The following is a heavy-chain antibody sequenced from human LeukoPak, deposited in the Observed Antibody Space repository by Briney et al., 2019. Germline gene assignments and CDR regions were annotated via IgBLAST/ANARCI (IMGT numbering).Heavy chain of an antibody. CDR2: IWYDGSNK. CDR1: GFTFSSYG. D-gene: IGHD6-19*01. J-gene: IGHJ4*02. Sequence: GRSLRLSCAASGFTFSSYGMHWVRQAPGKGLEWVAVIWYDGSNKYYADSVKGRFTISRGNSKNTLYLQMNSLRAEDTAVYYCARDALAVAVIDYWGQGTLVTVSS. V-gene: IGHV3-33*01. CDR3: ARDALAVAVIDY.